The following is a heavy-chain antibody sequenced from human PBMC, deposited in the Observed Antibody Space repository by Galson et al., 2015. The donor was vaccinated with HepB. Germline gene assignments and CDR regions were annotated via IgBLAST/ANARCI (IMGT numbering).Heavy chain of an antibody. Sequence: SLRLSCAASGFTFSSYGMHWVRQAPGKGLEWVAVISYDGSNKYYADSVKGRFTISRDNSKNTLYLQMNSLRAEDTAVYYCAKEFRRGYIWGSSRSELDYWGQGTLVTVSS. CDR2: ISYDGSNK. CDR1: GFTFSSYG. CDR3: AKEFRRGYIWGSSRSELDY. J-gene: IGHJ4*02. V-gene: IGHV3-30*18. D-gene: IGHD3-16*01.